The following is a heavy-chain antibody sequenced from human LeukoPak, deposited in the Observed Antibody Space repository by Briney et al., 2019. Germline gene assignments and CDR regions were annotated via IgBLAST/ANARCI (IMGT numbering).Heavy chain of an antibody. CDR2: MYYSGST. V-gene: IGHV4-39*07. D-gene: IGHD3-9*01. Sequence: SETLSLTCTVSGGSISSSSYYWGWIRQPPGKGLEWIVSMYYSGSTYYNPSLKSRVTIAVDTSKNQFSLKLSSVTAADTAVYYCARRGRVEEGRYFDWSYTQGWFDPWGQGTLVTVSS. J-gene: IGHJ5*02. CDR1: GGSISSSSYY. CDR3: ARRGRVEEGRYFDWSYTQGWFDP.